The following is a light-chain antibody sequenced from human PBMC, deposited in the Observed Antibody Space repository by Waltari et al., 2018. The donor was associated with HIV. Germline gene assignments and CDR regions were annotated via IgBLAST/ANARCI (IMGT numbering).Light chain of an antibody. J-gene: IGLJ2*01. V-gene: IGLV1-47*01. Sequence: QSVLTQPPSASGTPGQRVTISCSGSSSNIGINYVYWYQQLPGTAPKLLIYRNHRRPSGVPDRFSGSKSGTSASLAISGLRSDDEGDYYCAAWDDSLSGVIFGGGTKLTVL. CDR3: AAWDDSLSGVI. CDR1: SSNIGINY. CDR2: RNH.